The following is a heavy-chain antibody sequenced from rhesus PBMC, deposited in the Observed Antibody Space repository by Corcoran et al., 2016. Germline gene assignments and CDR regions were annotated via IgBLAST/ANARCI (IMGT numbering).Heavy chain of an antibody. D-gene: IGHD2-21*01. V-gene: IGHV4S10*01. J-gene: IGHJ4*01. Sequence: QVQLQESGPGVVKPSETLSLTCAGSGGSISDSYRWSWIRQTPGQGLEWIGYIYGSSTSTNYNPPLKSRVSTSKDTSKNQFSLKLSSVTAADTAVYYCAREYCLGSGCYYFDYWGQGVLVTVSS. CDR3: AREYCLGSGCYYFDY. CDR1: GGSISDSYR. CDR2: IYGSSTST.